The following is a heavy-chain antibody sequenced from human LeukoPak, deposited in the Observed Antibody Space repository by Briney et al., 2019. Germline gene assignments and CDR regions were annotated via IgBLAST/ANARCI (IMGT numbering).Heavy chain of an antibody. Sequence: GGSLRLSCAASGFTFSDTWMHWVRQVPGKGLVWVSRIRGDGSDARYAESVKGRFTISRDNAKNTLYLQMNSLRAEDTAVYYCAKEIWPTVTTPGRTYFEYWGQGALVTVSS. CDR3: AKEIWPTVTTPGRTYFEY. CDR1: GFTFSDTW. V-gene: IGHV3-74*01. D-gene: IGHD4-17*01. CDR2: IRGDGSDA. J-gene: IGHJ4*02.